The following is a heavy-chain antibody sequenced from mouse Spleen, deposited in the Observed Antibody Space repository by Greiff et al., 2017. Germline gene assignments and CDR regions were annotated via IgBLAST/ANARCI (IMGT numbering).Heavy chain of an antibody. CDR1: GFSLTSYG. CDR2: IWSGGST. D-gene: IGHD4-1*01. V-gene: IGHV2-2*01. CDR3: ASWGSSYYFDY. J-gene: IGHJ2*01. Sequence: VQLKESGPGLVQPSQSLSITCTVSGFSLTSYGVHWVRQSPGKGLEWLGVIWSGGSTDYNAAFISRLSISKDNSKSQVFFKMNSLQADDTAIYYCASWGSSYYFDYWGQGTTLTVSS.